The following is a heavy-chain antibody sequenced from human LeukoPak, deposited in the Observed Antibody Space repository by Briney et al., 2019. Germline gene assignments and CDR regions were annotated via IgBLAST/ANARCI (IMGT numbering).Heavy chain of an antibody. CDR3: ARDYGGSSGWFDP. J-gene: IGHJ5*02. CDR1: GGTFSSYA. Sequence: ASVKVSCKASGGTFSSYAISWVRQAPGQGLEWMGWMSPNSDNTGYAQKFQGRVTFTRDTSISTAYMELRSLTSEDTAVYYCARDYGGSSGWFDPWGQGTLVTVSS. CDR2: MSPNSDNT. D-gene: IGHD4-23*01. V-gene: IGHV1-8*02.